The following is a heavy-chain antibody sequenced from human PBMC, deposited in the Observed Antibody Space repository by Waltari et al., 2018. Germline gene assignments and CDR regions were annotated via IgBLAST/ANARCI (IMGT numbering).Heavy chain of an antibody. CDR2: IWYDGMNK. D-gene: IGHD3-10*01. V-gene: IGHV3-33*01. Sequence: QVQLVESGGGVVQPGRSLRLSCAASGFTFSSYGMHWVRQAPGKGLGWVAVIWYDGMNKYYADSVKGRFTISRDNSKNTLYLQMNSLRAEDTAVYYCAREGRGSGSSAPFDYWGQGTLVTVSS. J-gene: IGHJ4*02. CDR1: GFTFSSYG. CDR3: AREGRGSGSSAPFDY.